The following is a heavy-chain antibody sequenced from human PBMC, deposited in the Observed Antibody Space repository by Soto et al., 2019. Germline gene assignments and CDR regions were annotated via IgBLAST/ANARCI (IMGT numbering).Heavy chain of an antibody. Sequence: EVQLEESGGDLVQPGGSLRLSCAASGFTLSAYWMTWVRQAPGKGLEWVANINRDGSKKSYLDSVRGRFTISRDNVGNSRYLKVASLGPDKPALFFFPGVWSRGRRSFTLVALDFWGKGQWSPSLQ. V-gene: IGHV3-7*05. CDR2: INRDGSKK. D-gene: IGHD2-8*02. J-gene: IGHJ3*01. CDR1: GFTLSAYW. CDR3: PGVWSRGRRSFTLVALDF.